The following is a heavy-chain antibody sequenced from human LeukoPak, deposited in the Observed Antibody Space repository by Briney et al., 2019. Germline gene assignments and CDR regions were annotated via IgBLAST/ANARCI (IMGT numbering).Heavy chain of an antibody. CDR3: ARDWRLDWFDP. V-gene: IGHV3-30*04. CDR2: ISYDGSNK. CDR1: GFTFSSYA. D-gene: IGHD3-3*01. J-gene: IGHJ5*02. Sequence: TGGSLRLSCAASGFTFSSYAMHWVRQAPGKGLEWVAVISYDGSNKYYADSVKGRFTISRDNSKNTLYLQMNSLRAEDTAVYYCARDWRLDWFDPWGQGTLVTVSS.